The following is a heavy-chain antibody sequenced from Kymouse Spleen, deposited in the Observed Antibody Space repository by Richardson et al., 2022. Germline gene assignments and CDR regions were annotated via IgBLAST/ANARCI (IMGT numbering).Heavy chain of an antibody. J-gene: IGHJ4*02. CDR1: GGSFSGYY. D-gene: IGHD6-19*01. V-gene: IGHV4-34*01. Sequence: QVQLQQWGAGLLKPSETLSLTCAVYGGSFSGYYWSWIRQPPGKGLEWIGEINHSGSTNYNPSLKSRVTISVDTSKNQFSLKLSSVTAADTAVYYCARSYSSGRPFDYWGQGTLVTVSS. CDR2: INHSGST. CDR3: ARSYSSGRPFDY.